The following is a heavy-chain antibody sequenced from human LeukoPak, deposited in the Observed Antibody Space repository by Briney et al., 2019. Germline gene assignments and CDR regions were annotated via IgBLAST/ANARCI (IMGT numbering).Heavy chain of an antibody. CDR1: GFTFDHYT. CDR3: AKAKVARLGGEFDY. D-gene: IGHD3-16*01. CDR2: ISWDGGNT. V-gene: IGHV3-43*01. Sequence: GGSLRLSCAASGFTFDHYTMHWVRQVPGKGLEWVSLISWDGGNTHYADSVKGRFTISRDNSKNSLYLQMNSLRSEDTALYYCAKAKVARLGGEFDYWAREPWSPSPQ. J-gene: IGHJ4*02.